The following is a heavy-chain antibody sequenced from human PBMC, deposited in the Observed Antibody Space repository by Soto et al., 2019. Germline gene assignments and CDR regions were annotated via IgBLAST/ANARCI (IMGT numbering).Heavy chain of an antibody. Sequence: SETLSLTCTVSGGSISSDDYYWSWIRQPPGKGLEWIGYIYYSGYTFDNPSLTSRVTLSVDTSKNQFSLKLTSVTAADTAVYYCARVGAGAAAGTGYYYGMDVWGQGTTVTVSS. V-gene: IGHV4-30-4*01. D-gene: IGHD6-13*01. J-gene: IGHJ6*02. CDR1: GGSISSDDYY. CDR3: ARVGAGAAAGTGYYYGMDV. CDR2: IYYSGYT.